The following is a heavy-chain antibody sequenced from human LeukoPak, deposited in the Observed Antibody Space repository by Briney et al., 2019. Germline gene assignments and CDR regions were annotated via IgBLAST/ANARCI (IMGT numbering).Heavy chain of an antibody. V-gene: IGHV1-8*02. CDR1: GYTFIAYY. CDR2: MNPNSGNT. Sequence: ASVKLSCKTSGYTFIAYYLHWVRQAPGQGLEWMGWMNPNSGNTGYAQKFQGRVTMTRNTSIRTAYMELSSLRSEDTAVYCCARAPSAIRGVIITYGWFDPWGQGTLVTVSS. J-gene: IGHJ5*02. CDR3: ARAPSAIRGVIITYGWFDP. D-gene: IGHD3-10*01.